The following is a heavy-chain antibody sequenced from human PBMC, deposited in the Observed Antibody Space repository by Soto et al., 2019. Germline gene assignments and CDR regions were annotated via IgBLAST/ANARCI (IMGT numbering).Heavy chain of an antibody. J-gene: IGHJ4*02. CDR2: IKSKTDGGTT. CDR1: GFTFSNAW. Sequence: GGSLRLSCAASGFTFSNAWMSWVRQAPGKGLEWVGRIKSKTDGGTTDYAAPVKGRFTISRDDSKNTLYLQMNSLKTEDTAVYYCTTNPPLYYCNSTSCGSGRVVDYWGQGTLVTVSS. V-gene: IGHV3-15*01. D-gene: IGHD2-2*01. CDR3: TTNPPLYYCNSTSCGSGRVVDY.